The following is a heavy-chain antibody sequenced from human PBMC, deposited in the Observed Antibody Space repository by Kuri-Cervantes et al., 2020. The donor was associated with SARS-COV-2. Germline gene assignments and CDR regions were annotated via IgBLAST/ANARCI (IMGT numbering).Heavy chain of an antibody. Sequence: SVKVSCKASGGTFSSYAISWVRQAPGQGLEWMGGIIPIFGTANYAQKFQGRVTITADESTSTAYMELSSLRSEDTAVYYCARAFWSRVPYMGYYYYGMDVWGQGTTVTVSS. CDR2: IIPIFGTA. CDR3: ARAFWSRVPYMGYYYYGMDV. D-gene: IGHD3-3*01. V-gene: IGHV1-69*13. CDR1: GGTFSSYA. J-gene: IGHJ6*02.